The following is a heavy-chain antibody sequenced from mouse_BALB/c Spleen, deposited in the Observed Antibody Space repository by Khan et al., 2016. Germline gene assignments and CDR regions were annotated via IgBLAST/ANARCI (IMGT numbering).Heavy chain of an antibody. V-gene: IGHV3-2*02. D-gene: IGHD4-1*02. CDR3: ARATGRDYAMDY. Sequence: EVQLQESGPGLVKPSQSLSLTCTVTGYSITSDYAWNWIRQFPGNKLEWMGYISYSGSTSYNPSLKSRISITRDTSKNQFFLQLNSVTTEDTATYDGARATGRDYAMDYWGQGTSVTVSS. J-gene: IGHJ4*01. CDR2: ISYSGST. CDR1: GYSITSDYA.